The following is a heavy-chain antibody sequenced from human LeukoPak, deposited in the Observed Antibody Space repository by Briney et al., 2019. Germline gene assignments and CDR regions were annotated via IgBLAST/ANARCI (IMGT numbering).Heavy chain of an antibody. V-gene: IGHV3-7*01. CDR1: GFTFSNYS. CDR2: IKQDGSEK. CDR3: ARGAHCGDY. Sequence: GGSLRLSCAASGFTFSNYSMNWVRQAPGKGLEWVANIKQDGSEKYYVDSVKGRFTISRDNAKNSLYLQMNSLRAEDTAVYYCARGAHCGDYWGQGTLVTVSS. J-gene: IGHJ4*02. D-gene: IGHD2-21*01.